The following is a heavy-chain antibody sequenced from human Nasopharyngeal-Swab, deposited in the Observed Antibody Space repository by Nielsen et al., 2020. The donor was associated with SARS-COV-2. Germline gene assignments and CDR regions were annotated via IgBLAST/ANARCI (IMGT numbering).Heavy chain of an antibody. V-gene: IGHV7-4-1*02. CDR3: ATYDILTGSKYFDY. Sequence: ASVKVSCKASGYTFTHYGMNWVRQDPGQGLEWMGWINTNTGNPTYAQGFTGRFVFSLDTSVNTAYLQISSLKAEDTAVYYCATYDILTGSKYFDYWGQGALVTVSS. D-gene: IGHD3-9*01. CDR1: GYTFTHYG. CDR2: INTNTGNP. J-gene: IGHJ4*02.